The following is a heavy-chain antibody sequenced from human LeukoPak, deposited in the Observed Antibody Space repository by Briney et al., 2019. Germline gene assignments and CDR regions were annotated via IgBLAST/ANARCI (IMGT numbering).Heavy chain of an antibody. V-gene: IGHV4-39*07. CDR1: GDSIGSSNYY. Sequence: SETLSLTCTVSGDSIGSSNYYWGWIRQPPRKGLEWIGSVFYTGSAYYNSSLKSRVIISVDTSKNQFSLRLNSVTAADMAVYYCIRQWLWRAVWGKGTTVTVSS. J-gene: IGHJ6*03. CDR2: VFYTGSA. CDR3: IRQWLWRAV. D-gene: IGHD6-19*01.